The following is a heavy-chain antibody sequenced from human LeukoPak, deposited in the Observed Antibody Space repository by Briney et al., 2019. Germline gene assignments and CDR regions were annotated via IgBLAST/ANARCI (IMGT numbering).Heavy chain of an antibody. CDR2: IYYSGST. Sequence: PSETLSLTCTVSGGSISSYYWSWIRQPPGKGLEWIGYIYYSGSTNYNPSLKSRVTISVDTSKSQFSLKLSSVTAADTAVYYCARGGSNRDSFDYWGQGTLVTVSS. D-gene: IGHD3-10*01. V-gene: IGHV4-59*01. CDR3: ARGGSNRDSFDY. CDR1: GGSISSYY. J-gene: IGHJ4*02.